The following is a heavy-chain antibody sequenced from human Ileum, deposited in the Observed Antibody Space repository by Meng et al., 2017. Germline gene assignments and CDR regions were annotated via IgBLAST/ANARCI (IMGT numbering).Heavy chain of an antibody. D-gene: IGHD7-27*01. Sequence: QVLQQESGPGLLRPSGTLSLICTVLGGSVSSAGYQWGWIRQPPGKGLEWIGYASTNYNPSLKSRVTISLDTSKNQFSLKLSSVTAADTAVYYCARDHWGSLDYWGQGILVTVSS. CDR1: GGSVSSAGYQ. CDR3: ARDHWGSLDY. V-gene: IGHV4-61*08. CDR2: AST. J-gene: IGHJ4*02.